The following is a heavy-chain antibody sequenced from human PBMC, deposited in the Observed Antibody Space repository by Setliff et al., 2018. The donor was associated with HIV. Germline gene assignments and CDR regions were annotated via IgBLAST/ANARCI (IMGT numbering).Heavy chain of an antibody. D-gene: IGHD3-10*01. V-gene: IGHV4-4*02. CDR2: IYHSGST. Sequence: ETLSLTCAVSGGSINGSNWWSWVRQPPGKGLEWIGEIYHSGSTNYNPSLKSRVTISVDKSNNQFSLKMNYVTAADAALYYCATVTMVRLIGVYHMDVWGKGTPVTVSS. CDR3: ATVTMVRLIGVYHMDV. J-gene: IGHJ6*03. CDR1: GGSINGSNW.